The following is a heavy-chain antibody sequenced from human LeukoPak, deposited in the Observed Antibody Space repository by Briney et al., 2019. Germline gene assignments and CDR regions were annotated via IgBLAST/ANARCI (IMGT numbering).Heavy chain of an antibody. V-gene: IGHV3-11*01. D-gene: IGHD2-2*02. CDR3: ARRVGVDLGYCDSTGCYNYYYYCMDV. J-gene: IGHJ6*03. Sequence: GGSLRLSCAASGFTFSDYYMSFVRQAPGKGLEWVSYISRTNSTIHYADSVKGRFTISRDNAKNSLYLQMNSLRAEDTAVYYCARRVGVDLGYCDSTGCYNYYYYCMDVWGKGTTVTVSS. CDR1: GFTFSDYY. CDR2: ISRTNSTI.